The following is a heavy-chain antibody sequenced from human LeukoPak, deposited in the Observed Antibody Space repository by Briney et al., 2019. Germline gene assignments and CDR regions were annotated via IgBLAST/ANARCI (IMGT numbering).Heavy chain of an antibody. J-gene: IGHJ4*02. D-gene: IGHD2-15*01. CDR1: GGTFSSYA. Sequence: SVKVSCKASGGTFSSYAISWVRQAPGQGLEWMGGIIPIFGTANYAQKFQGRVTIAADESTSTAYMELSSLRSEDTAVYYCAGYCSGDCGGYYYFDYWGQGTLVTVSS. V-gene: IGHV1-69*13. CDR2: IIPIFGTA. CDR3: AGYCSGDCGGYYYFDY.